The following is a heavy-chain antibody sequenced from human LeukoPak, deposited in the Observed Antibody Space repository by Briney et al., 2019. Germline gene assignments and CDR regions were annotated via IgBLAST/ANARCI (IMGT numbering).Heavy chain of an antibody. D-gene: IGHD2-15*01. CDR2: IYPGDSDT. J-gene: IGHJ6*04. V-gene: IGHV5-51*01. Sequence: GESLKISCKGSGYSFTTYWIAWVRQMPGKGLECLGIIYPGDSDTRYSPSFQGQVTISADKSISTAFLQWSSLKASDTAMYYCARQQVAYYYYYGMDVWGKGTTVTVSS. CDR3: ARQQVAYYYYYGMDV. CDR1: GYSFTTYW.